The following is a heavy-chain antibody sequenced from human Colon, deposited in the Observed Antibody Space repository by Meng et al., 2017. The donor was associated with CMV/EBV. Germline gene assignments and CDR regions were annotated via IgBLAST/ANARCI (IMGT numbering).Heavy chain of an antibody. Sequence: GESLKISCETSGFTFSNYKMNWVRQAPGKGLEWVSSISNSGYYINYADSVKGRFTISRDNAKNSLYLQMNSLRGEDTAVYYCARDQAGDPLFYYTGLDVWGHGTPVTVSS. V-gene: IGHV3-21*01. CDR2: ISNSGYYI. D-gene: IGHD2-21*01. CDR1: GFTFSNYK. J-gene: IGHJ6*02. CDR3: ARDQAGDPLFYYTGLDV.